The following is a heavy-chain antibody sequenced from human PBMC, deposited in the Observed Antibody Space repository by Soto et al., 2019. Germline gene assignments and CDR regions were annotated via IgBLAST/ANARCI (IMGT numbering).Heavy chain of an antibody. D-gene: IGHD2-2*01. CDR3: ARPKGTTPAVWYFDL. CDR1: GDYISSHY. J-gene: IGHJ2*01. V-gene: IGHV4-59*08. CDR2: VYHSGKT. Sequence: QVQLQESGPGLVKPSETLSLTCTVSGDYISSHYWSWIRQPPGKGLEWIGYVYHSGKTDSNPSLKSRVTISMYTSKNQSSLSLTSVTAADTAVEYCARPKGTTPAVWYFDLWGRGTLVTVSS.